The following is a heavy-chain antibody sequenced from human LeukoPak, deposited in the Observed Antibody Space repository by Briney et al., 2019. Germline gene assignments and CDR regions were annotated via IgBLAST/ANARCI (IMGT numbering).Heavy chain of an antibody. D-gene: IGHD1-26*01. CDR1: GYTFTSYY. J-gene: IGHJ4*02. Sequence: ASVKVSCKASGYTFTSYYMHWVRQAPGQGLEWMGIINPSGGSTSYAQKFQGRVTMTTDTSTSTAYMELRSLRSDDTAVYYCARTSGTYDYWGQGTLVTVSS. V-gene: IGHV1-46*01. CDR3: ARTSGTYDY. CDR2: INPSGGST.